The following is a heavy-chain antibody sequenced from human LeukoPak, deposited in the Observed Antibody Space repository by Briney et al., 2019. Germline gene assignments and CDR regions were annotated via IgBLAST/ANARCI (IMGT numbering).Heavy chain of an antibody. V-gene: IGHV5-51*01. CDR1: GYSFTSYW. CDR3: ARHLSSISSCPNY. Sequence: RGESLRISCKGSGYSFTSYWISWVRQMPGKGLEWMGGIYPGNSDITYSPSFQGQVTISADKSVSTAYLHWSSLKASDTAIYYCARHLSSISSCPNYWGQGTLVTVSS. D-gene: IGHD2-2*01. CDR2: IYPGNSDI. J-gene: IGHJ4*02.